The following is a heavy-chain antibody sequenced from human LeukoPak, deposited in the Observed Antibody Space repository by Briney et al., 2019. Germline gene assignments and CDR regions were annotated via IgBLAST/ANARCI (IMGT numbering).Heavy chain of an antibody. D-gene: IGHD2-15*01. CDR3: ATSGYCSGGSCYSPGAFDI. V-gene: IGHV1-18*01. J-gene: IGHJ3*02. CDR2: ISAYNGNT. CDR1: GYTFTSYG. Sequence: ASVKVSCKASGYTFTSYGISWVRQAPGQGLEWMGWISAYNGNTNYAQKLQGRVTMTTDTSTSTAYMELRSLKSDDTAVYYCATSGYCSGGSCYSPGAFDIWGQGTMVTVSS.